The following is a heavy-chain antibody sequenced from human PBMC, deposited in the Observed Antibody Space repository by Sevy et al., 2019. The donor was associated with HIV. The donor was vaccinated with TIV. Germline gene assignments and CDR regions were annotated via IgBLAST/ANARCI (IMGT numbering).Heavy chain of an antibody. CDR3: VASNTWEDH. J-gene: IGHJ4*02. V-gene: IGHV3-74*01. Sequence: GGCLRLSCATSGFTFSSYWMHWVRQAPGKGLVWVSGVNSDGSSTNYADSVKGRFTISRDSAKNTLCLQMNSLRAEDTAVHFCVASNTWEDHWGQGTLVTVSS. D-gene: IGHD2-2*01. CDR2: VNSDGSST. CDR1: GFTFSSYW.